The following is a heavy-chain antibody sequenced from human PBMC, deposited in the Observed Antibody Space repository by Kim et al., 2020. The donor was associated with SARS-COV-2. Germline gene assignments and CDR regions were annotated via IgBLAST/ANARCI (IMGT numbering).Heavy chain of an antibody. D-gene: IGHD6-19*01. CDR3: ARGVVAGLSRFDY. CDR2: IKQDGSEK. Sequence: GGSLRLSCAASGFTFSSYWMSWVRQAPGKGLEWVANIKQDGSEKYYVDSVKGRFTISRDNAKNSLYLQMNSLRADDTAVYYCARGVVAGLSRFDYWGEGTLVTVSS. CDR1: GFTFSSYW. J-gene: IGHJ4*02. V-gene: IGHV3-7*03.